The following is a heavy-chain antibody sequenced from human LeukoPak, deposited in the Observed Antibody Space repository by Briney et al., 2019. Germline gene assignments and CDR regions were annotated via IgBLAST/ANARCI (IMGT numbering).Heavy chain of an antibody. CDR3: ARGFSGWYGMSEAFDI. CDR2: INHSGST. J-gene: IGHJ3*02. V-gene: IGHV4-34*01. D-gene: IGHD6-19*01. Sequence: PSETLSLTCAVYGGSFSGYYWSWIRQPPGKGLEWIGEINHSGSTNYNPPLKSRVTISVDTPKNQFSLKLSSVTAADTAVYYCARGFSGWYGMSEAFDIWGQGTMVTVSS. CDR1: GGSFSGYY.